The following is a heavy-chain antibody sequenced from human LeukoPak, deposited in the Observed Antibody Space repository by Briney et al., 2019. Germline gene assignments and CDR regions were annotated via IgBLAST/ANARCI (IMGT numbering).Heavy chain of an antibody. V-gene: IGHV3-23*01. CDR3: VQGPAYYFDY. CDR1: RFTFSSYW. J-gene: IGHJ4*02. CDR2: ISDSGSRT. Sequence: GGSLRLSCAASRFTFSSYWMHWVRQAPGKGLEWVSSISDSGSRTYYADSVKGRFTISRDNSKNTLYLQMDSLRVEDTAIYYCVQGPAYYFDYWGQGTLVTVSS.